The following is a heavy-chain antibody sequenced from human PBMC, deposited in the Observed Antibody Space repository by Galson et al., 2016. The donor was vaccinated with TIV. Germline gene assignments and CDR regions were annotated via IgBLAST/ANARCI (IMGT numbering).Heavy chain of an antibody. CDR1: GYTFTGYY. V-gene: IGHV1-2*02. J-gene: IGHJ4*02. Sequence: SEKVTCKASGYTFTGYYIHWVRQAPGQELEWMGWISPNTGDTNYAQKFKGRVNMTRDTSITTVYMELTRLRSDDTAVYYCARFERGGYVDYWGQGTLVTVSS. CDR3: ARFERGGYVDY. CDR2: ISPNTGDT. D-gene: IGHD4-23*01.